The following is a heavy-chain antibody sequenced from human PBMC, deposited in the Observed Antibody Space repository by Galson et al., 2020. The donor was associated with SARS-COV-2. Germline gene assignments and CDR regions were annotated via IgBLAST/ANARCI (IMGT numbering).Heavy chain of an antibody. V-gene: IGHV4-31*03. CDR3: ARDYHDYGPDDPLDL. CDR2: IHDSGRT. Sequence: ASETLSLTCSVSGYSISSGGYYWTWIRQHPGKGPEWIGYIHDSGRTSYNPSLQSRVTMSVDTSRNQFSLRLSSVTAADTAVYYCARDYHDYGPDDPLDLWGQGTMVTVSS. CDR1: GYSISSGGYY. J-gene: IGHJ3*01. D-gene: IGHD4-17*01.